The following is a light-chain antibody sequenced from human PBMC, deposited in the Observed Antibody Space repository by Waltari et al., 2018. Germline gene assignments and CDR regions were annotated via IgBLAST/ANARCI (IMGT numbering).Light chain of an antibody. J-gene: IGKJ1*01. CDR2: DGS. CDR3: QNHERLPAT. CDR1: QSISKY. Sequence: VLTQSTGTLSLSPGERATLSCRASQSISKYLVWYQQRPGHAPRLLIYDGSTRAAGIPDRFSGSGYGTDFTLTISRLEPEDFAMYYCQNHERLPATFGQGTKVEFK. V-gene: IGKV3-20*01.